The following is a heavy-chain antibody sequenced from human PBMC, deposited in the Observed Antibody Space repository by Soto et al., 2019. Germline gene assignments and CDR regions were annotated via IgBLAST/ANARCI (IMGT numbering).Heavy chain of an antibody. Sequence: QVQLVESGGGVVQPGRSLRLSCAASGFTFSSYAMHWVRQAPGKGLEWVAVISYDGSNKYYADSVKGRFTISRDNSKNTLYLQMNSLRAEDTAVYYCARGKYSSSWYPVTPDYWGQGTLVTVSS. CDR2: ISYDGSNK. CDR1: GFTFSSYA. D-gene: IGHD6-13*01. CDR3: ARGKYSSSWYPVTPDY. J-gene: IGHJ4*02. V-gene: IGHV3-30-3*01.